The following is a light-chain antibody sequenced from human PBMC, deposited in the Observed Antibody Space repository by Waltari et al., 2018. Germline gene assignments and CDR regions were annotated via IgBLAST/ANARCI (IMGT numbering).Light chain of an antibody. CDR2: AAS. Sequence: IQMTQSPSSLSASVGDRVTVTCRASQDINKDISWYQQKPGKAPILLIYAASNLQRGVSSRFSGSGSGTDFTLIITSLQPEDVATFYCQQDYATPYSFGQGTKVEIK. CDR3: QQDYATPYS. CDR1: QDINKD. J-gene: IGKJ2*03. V-gene: IGKV1-6*01.